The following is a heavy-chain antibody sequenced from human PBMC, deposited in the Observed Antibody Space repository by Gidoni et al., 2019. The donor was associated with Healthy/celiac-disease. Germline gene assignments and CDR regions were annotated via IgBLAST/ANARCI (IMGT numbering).Heavy chain of an antibody. Sequence: EVQLVESGGCLVQPGGSLRLSCAASGLTFSSYEMNWVRQAPGKGLEWVSYISSSGSTIYYTDSVKGRFTISRDNAKNSLYLQMNSLRAEDTAVYYCARVGYSYGLRDWGQGTLVTVSS. D-gene: IGHD5-18*01. V-gene: IGHV3-48*03. CDR2: ISSSGSTI. J-gene: IGHJ4*02. CDR3: ARVGYSYGLRD. CDR1: GLTFSSYE.